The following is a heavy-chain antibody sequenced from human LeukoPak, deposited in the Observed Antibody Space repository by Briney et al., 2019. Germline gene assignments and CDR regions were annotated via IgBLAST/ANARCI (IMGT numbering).Heavy chain of an antibody. V-gene: IGHV3-66*01. CDR3: ARTIAVAGTLGFDY. D-gene: IGHD6-19*01. J-gene: IGHJ4*02. CDR1: GFTVSSNY. CDR2: IYSGGST. Sequence: TGGSLRLSCAASGFTVSSNYMSWVRQAPGKGLEWVSVIYSGGSTYYADSVKGRFTISRDNSKNTLYLQMNSLRAEDTAVYYCARTIAVAGTLGFDYWGQGTLVTVSS.